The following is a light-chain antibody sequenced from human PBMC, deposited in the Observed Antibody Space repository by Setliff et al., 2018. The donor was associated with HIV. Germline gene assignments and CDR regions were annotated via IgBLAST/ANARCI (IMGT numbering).Light chain of an antibody. J-gene: IGLJ1*01. CDR2: EVS. CDR3: TSYAGSNNLGV. CDR1: SSNVGSPLS. V-gene: IGLV2-8*01. Sequence: QSALTQPASVSGSPGQSINISCTGSSSNVGSPLSSVSWYQQHPGKAPKLMIYEVSKRHSGVPDRFSGSKSGNTASLTVSGLQAEDEADYYCTSYAGSNNLGVFGTGTKGTVL.